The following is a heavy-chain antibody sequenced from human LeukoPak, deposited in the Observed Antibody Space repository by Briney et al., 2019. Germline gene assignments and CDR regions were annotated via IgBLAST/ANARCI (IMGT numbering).Heavy chain of an antibody. CDR2: IYYSGST. CDR1: GGSISSSSYY. Sequence: PSETLSLTCTVSGGSISSSSYYWGWLRQPPGKGLEGIGSIYYSGSTYYSPSLKSRVTISVDTSKNQCSLKLSSVTAADTAVYYCARRRSVSSGWSAFDYWGQGTLVTVSS. J-gene: IGHJ4*02. D-gene: IGHD6-19*01. CDR3: ARRRSVSSGWSAFDY. V-gene: IGHV4-39*01.